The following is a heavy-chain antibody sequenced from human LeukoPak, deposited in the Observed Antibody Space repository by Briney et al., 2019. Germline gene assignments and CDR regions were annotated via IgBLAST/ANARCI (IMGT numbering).Heavy chain of an antibody. V-gene: IGHV4-59*01. D-gene: IGHD2-2*01. CDR2: IYYSGST. J-gene: IGHJ3*02. CDR3: ARESSTNPKDAFDI. Sequence: PSETLSLTCTVSTDSISSFYWSWIRQPPGKGLEWIGYIYYSGSTNYNPSLKSRVTISVDTSKNQFSLKLSSVTAADTAVYYCARESSTNPKDAFDIWGQGTMVTVSS. CDR1: TDSISSFY.